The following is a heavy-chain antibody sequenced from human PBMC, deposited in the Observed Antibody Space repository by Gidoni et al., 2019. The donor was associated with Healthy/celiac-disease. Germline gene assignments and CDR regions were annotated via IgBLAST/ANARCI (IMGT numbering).Heavy chain of an antibody. CDR3: AKDNQAPVPRWLQSENSGFNEFDI. CDR2: ISYDGSNK. Sequence: QVQLVESGGGVVQPGRSLRLSCAASGFTFSSYGMHWVRQAPGKGLEWVAVISYDGSNKYYADSVKGRFTISRDNSKNTLYLQMNSLRAEDTAVYYCAKDNQAPVPRWLQSENSGFNEFDIWGQGTMVTVSS. V-gene: IGHV3-30*18. CDR1: GFTFSSYG. J-gene: IGHJ3*02. D-gene: IGHD3-10*01.